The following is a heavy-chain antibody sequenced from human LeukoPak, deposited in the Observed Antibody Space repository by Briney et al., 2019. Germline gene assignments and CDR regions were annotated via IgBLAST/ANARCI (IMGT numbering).Heavy chain of an antibody. J-gene: IGHJ4*02. CDR1: GGSISSGGYY. V-gene: IGHV4-30-2*01. Sequence: KTSQTLSLTCTVSGGSISSGGYYWSWIRQPPGKGLEWIGYIYHSGSTYYNPSLKSRVTISVDTSKNQFSLKMTSMTAADTAVYYCARHLMWYNSGLGYWGQGTPVTVSS. D-gene: IGHD6-19*01. CDR2: IYHSGST. CDR3: ARHLMWYNSGLGY.